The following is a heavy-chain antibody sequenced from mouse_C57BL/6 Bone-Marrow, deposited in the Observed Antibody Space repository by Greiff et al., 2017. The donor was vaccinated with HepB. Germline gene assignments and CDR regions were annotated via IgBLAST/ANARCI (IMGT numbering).Heavy chain of an antibody. V-gene: IGHV5-15*01. CDR1: GFTFSDYG. Sequence: DVMLVESGGGLVQPGGSLKLSCAASGFTFSDYGMAWVRQAPRKGPEWVAFISNLAYSIYYADTVTGRFTISRENAKNTLYLEMSSLRSEDTAMYYCARSWYYGSSTWFAYWGQGTLVTVSA. CDR2: ISNLAYSI. D-gene: IGHD1-1*01. J-gene: IGHJ3*01. CDR3: ARSWYYGSSTWFAY.